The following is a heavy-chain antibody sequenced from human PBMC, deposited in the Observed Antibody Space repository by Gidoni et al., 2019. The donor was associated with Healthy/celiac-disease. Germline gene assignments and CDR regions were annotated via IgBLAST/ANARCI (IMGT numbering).Heavy chain of an antibody. CDR1: GGPFSSDA. CDR2: FIPIFGTA. J-gene: IGHJ4*02. Sequence: QVQLVQSGAEVTKPRSSVKVSCKASGGPFSSDAISWVRRAPGQGLEWMGGFIPIFGTANYAQKFKGRVTITADESTSTAYMELSSLRSEDTAVYYCASNRYSSSSLAFDYWGQGTLVTVSS. D-gene: IGHD6-6*01. V-gene: IGHV1-69*01. CDR3: ASNRYSSSSLAFDY.